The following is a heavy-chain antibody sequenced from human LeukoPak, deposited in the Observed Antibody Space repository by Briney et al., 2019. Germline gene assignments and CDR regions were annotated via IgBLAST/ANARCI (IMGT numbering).Heavy chain of an antibody. CDR2: ISAHNGNT. J-gene: IGHJ4*02. Sequence: GASVKVSCKASGYTFTSYGISWVRQAPGQGLEWMGWISAHNGNTNHAQKLQGTVTMTTDTSTSTAYMELRSLRADDTAVYYCARYRYYGSGTYFDYWGQGTLVTVSS. CDR3: ARYRYYGSGTYFDY. CDR1: GYTFTSYG. D-gene: IGHD3-10*01. V-gene: IGHV1-18*04.